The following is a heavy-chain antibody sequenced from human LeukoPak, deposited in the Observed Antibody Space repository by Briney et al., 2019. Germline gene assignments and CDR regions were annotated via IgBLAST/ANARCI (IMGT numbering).Heavy chain of an antibody. CDR1: GFTFDDYA. CDR2: ISWNSGSI. D-gene: IGHD6-19*01. V-gene: IGHV3-9*01. Sequence: QPGRSLRLSCAASGFTFDDYAMHWVRQAPGKGLEWASGISWNSGSIGYADSVKGRFTSSRDNSKNTLYLQMNSLRGEDTAVYYCARDGPNTWLPNDWGQGTLVTVSS. CDR3: ARDGPNTWLPND. J-gene: IGHJ4*02.